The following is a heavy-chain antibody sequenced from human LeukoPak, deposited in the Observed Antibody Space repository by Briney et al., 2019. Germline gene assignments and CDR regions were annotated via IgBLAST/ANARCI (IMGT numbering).Heavy chain of an antibody. Sequence: GGSLRLSCAASGFTFSSYRMNWVRQAPGKGLEWVSSISSSSSYIYYADSVKGRFTISRDNAKNSLYLQMNSLRAEDTAVYYCARDIGYYDFWSGPFDYWGQGTLATVSS. CDR2: ISSSSSYI. CDR3: ARDIGYYDFWSGPFDY. CDR1: GFTFSSYR. V-gene: IGHV3-21*01. J-gene: IGHJ4*02. D-gene: IGHD3-3*01.